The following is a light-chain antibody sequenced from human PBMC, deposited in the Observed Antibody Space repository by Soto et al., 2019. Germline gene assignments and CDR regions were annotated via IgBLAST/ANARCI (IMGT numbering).Light chain of an antibody. CDR1: TTDVGSINL. J-gene: IGLJ3*02. CDR3: CSYAGVNFPWM. Sequence: QSALTQPASVSGSPGQSITISCTASTTDVGSINLVSWYQHHPGKAPKLIIYEVTRGPSGVPTRFSGSKSGNTASLTISGLQAEDEATYYCCSYAGVNFPWMFGGGTKVTVL. CDR2: EVT. V-gene: IGLV2-23*02.